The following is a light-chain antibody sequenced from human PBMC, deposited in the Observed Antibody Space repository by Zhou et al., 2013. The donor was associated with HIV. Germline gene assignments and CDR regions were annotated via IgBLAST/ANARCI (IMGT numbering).Light chain of an antibody. CDR2: GAS. Sequence: EIVMTQSPATLSVSPGERATLSCRASQSVSSNLAWYQQKPGQAPRLLIYGASTRATGTPDRFIGSGSGTDFTLTISRLEPEDFAVYFCQQNGANFGGGTRVEIK. CDR1: QSVSSN. CDR3: QQNGAN. V-gene: IGKV3D-15*01. J-gene: IGKJ4*01.